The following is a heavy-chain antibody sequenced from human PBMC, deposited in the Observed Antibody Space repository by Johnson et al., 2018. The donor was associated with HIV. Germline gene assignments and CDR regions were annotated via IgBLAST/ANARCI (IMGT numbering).Heavy chain of an antibody. Sequence: QVQLVESGGGLVKPGGSLRLSCTASGFTFNDYYMTWVRQAPGEGLEWVSYISSSGSAIYYADSVKGRFTMSRDNAKNSMFLQMNSLRADDTAVYYCARDLTEYSSSADAFDIWGQGTMVTVSS. CDR3: ARDLTEYSSSADAFDI. D-gene: IGHD6-6*01. J-gene: IGHJ3*02. CDR2: ISSSGSAI. CDR1: GFTFNDYY. V-gene: IGHV3-11*04.